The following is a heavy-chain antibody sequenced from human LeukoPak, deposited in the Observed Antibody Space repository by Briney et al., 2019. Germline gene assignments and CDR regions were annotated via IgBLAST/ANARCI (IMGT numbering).Heavy chain of an antibody. CDR2: IYYSGST. J-gene: IGHJ3*02. V-gene: IGHV4-30-4*01. Sequence: SETLSLTCTVSGGSISSGDYYWSWIRQPPGKGLEWIGYIYYSGSTYYNPSLKSRVTISVDTSKNQFSLKLSSVTAADTAVHYCARDLGDREPVGAFDIWGQGTMVTVSS. CDR3: ARDLGDREPVGAFDI. D-gene: IGHD1-26*01. CDR1: GGSISSGDYY.